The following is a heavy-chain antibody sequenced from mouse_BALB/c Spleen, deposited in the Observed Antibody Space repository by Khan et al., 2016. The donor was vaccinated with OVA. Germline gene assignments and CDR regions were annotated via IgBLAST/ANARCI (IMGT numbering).Heavy chain of an antibody. CDR1: GYTFTSYW. V-gene: IGHV1S81*02. CDR3: ARMKKIGATNFDY. J-gene: IGHJ2*01. D-gene: IGHD1-1*01. Sequence: QVQLQQSGAELVKAGASVKMSCKASGYTFTSYWMHWVKQRLGQGLEWFAETNPTNGRTYYNEKFKSKATLTVDKSSSTAYMLLSGPTSEDSAVYYCARMKKIGATNFDYWGQGTTLTVSS. CDR2: TNPTNGRT.